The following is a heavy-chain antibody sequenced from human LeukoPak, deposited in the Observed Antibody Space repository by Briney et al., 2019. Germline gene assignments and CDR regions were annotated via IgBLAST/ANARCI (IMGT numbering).Heavy chain of an antibody. CDR3: ARDGCGGDCYLGAFDI. V-gene: IGHV3-53*01. J-gene: IGHJ3*02. Sequence: PGGSLRLSCAASGFTFCSNYVSWVRQAPGKGLEWVSVIYSDGSTYYADSVKGRFTISRDNSKNTLDLQMNSLRAPDTAVYYCARDGCGGDCYLGAFDIWGQGTMVIVSS. CDR2: IYSDGST. D-gene: IGHD2-21*02. CDR1: GFTFCSNY.